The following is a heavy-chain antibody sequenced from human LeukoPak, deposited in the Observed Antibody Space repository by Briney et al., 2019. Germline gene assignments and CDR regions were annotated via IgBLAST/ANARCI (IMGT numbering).Heavy chain of an antibody. J-gene: IGHJ5*02. V-gene: IGHV4-4*02. CDR2: IYHSGST. Sequence: SETLSLTCAVSGGSISSSNWWSWVRQPPGKGLEWIGEIYHSGSTNYNPSLKSRVTISVDKSKNQFSLKLSSVTAADTAVYYCARNPIYYGGRWFDPWGQGTLVTVSS. D-gene: IGHD3-10*01. CDR3: ARNPIYYGGRWFDP. CDR1: GGSISSSNW.